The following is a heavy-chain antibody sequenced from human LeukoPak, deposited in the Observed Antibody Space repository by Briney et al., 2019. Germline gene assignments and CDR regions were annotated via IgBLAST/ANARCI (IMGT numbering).Heavy chain of an antibody. CDR2: IYTSGST. V-gene: IGHV4-4*07. D-gene: IGHD6-13*01. CDR3: ARDSPSSSWFDH. J-gene: IGHJ5*02. Sequence: KASETLSLTCTVSSDSISSYYWSWIRQPAGKGLEWIGRIYTSGSTNYNPSLKSRVTMSVDTSKNQFSLKLSSVTAADTAVYYCARDSPSSSWFDHWGQGTLVTVSS. CDR1: SDSISSYY.